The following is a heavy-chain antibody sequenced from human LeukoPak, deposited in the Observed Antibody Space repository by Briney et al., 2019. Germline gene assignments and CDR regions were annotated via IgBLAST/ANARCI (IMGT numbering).Heavy chain of an antibody. CDR1: GFTFSSYA. J-gene: IGHJ3*02. CDR2: ISGSGGST. Sequence: GGSLRLSCAASGFTFSSYAMSWVRQAPGKGLEWVSAISGSGGSTYYAGSVKGRFTSSRDNSKNTLYLQMNSLRAEDTAVYYCAKDLDSSGWYYAFDIWGQGTMVTVSS. CDR3: AKDLDSSGWYYAFDI. D-gene: IGHD6-19*01. V-gene: IGHV3-23*01.